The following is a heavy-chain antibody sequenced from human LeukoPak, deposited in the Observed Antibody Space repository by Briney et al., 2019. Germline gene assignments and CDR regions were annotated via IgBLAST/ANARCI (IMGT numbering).Heavy chain of an antibody. Sequence: ASETLSLTCTGSGGSISSYYWSWIRQPPGKGLDWIGYIYYSGSTNYNPSLKSRVTISVDTSKNQFSLKLSSVPAADTAVYYCARESVTAIPGDYYYYMDVWGKGTTVTVSS. J-gene: IGHJ6*03. CDR3: ARESVTAIPGDYYYYMDV. CDR2: IYYSGST. D-gene: IGHD2-21*02. CDR1: GGSISSYY. V-gene: IGHV4-59*01.